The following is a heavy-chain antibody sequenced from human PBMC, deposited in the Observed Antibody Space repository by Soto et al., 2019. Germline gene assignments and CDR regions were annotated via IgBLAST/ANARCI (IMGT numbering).Heavy chain of an antibody. D-gene: IGHD2-21*02. CDR3: ARIMCGGDCYDFDY. CDR1: GFTFSSYG. CDR2: ILYDGSNK. J-gene: IGHJ4*02. V-gene: IGHV3-33*01. Sequence: QVQLVESGGGVVQPGRSLRLSCAASGFTFSSYGMHWVRQAPGKGLEWVAVILYDGSNKYYADSVKGRFTISRDNSKNTLYLQMNSLRAEDTAVYYCARIMCGGDCYDFDYWGQGTVVTVSS.